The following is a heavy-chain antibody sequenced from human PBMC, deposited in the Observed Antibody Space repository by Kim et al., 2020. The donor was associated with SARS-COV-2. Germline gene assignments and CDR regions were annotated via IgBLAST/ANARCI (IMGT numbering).Heavy chain of an antibody. CDR2: ISYDGSNK. CDR3: AKDRHDFWSGFNVRYYY. J-gene: IGHJ6*01. CDR1: GFTFSSYG. V-gene: IGHV3-30*18. Sequence: GGSLRLSCAASGFTFSSYGMHWVRQAPGKGLEWVAVISYDGSNKYYADSVKGRFTISRDNSKNTLYLQMNSLRAEDTAVYYCAKDRHDFWSGFNVRYYY. D-gene: IGHD3-3*01.